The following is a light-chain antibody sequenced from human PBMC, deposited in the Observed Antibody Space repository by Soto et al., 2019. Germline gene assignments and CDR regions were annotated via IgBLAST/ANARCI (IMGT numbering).Light chain of an antibody. V-gene: IGLV2-11*01. CDR2: EVN. Sequence: ALTQPRSVSGSPGQSVAISCTGTSRDIEAYDYVSWYQQHPGKAPKLIISEVNKRPSGVSYRFSGSKSGNTASLTISGLQGEDEADYYCCSFAGSYYVFGTGTKLTVL. J-gene: IGLJ1*01. CDR1: SRDIEAYDY. CDR3: CSFAGSYYV.